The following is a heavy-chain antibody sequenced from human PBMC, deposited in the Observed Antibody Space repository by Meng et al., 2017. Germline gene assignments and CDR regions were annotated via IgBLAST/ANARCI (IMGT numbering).Heavy chain of an antibody. Sequence: SGPTLVKPTQTLTLTCTFSGFSLSTSGVGVGWIRQPPGKALEWLALICWDDDKRYSPSLKSRLTITKDTSKNQVVLTMTNMDPVDTATYYCAHLLGYCSGGSCYSDAFDIWGQGTMVTVSS. J-gene: IGHJ3*02. CDR1: GFSLSTSGVG. D-gene: IGHD2-15*01. V-gene: IGHV2-5*02. CDR2: ICWDDDK. CDR3: AHLLGYCSGGSCYSDAFDI.